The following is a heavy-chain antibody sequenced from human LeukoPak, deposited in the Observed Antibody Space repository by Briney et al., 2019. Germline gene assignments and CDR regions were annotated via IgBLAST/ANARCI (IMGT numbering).Heavy chain of an antibody. V-gene: IGHV3-74*01. D-gene: IGHD3-10*01. CDR3: AAPENRGSGPFDI. CDR1: GFTFSSYW. CDR2: VNSDGSST. J-gene: IGHJ4*02. Sequence: GGSLRLSCAASGFTFSSYWMHWVRQAPGKGLVWVSRVNSDGSSTTYADSVKGRFTISRDNAKNTLYMQMNSLTTEDTAVYYCAAPENRGSGPFDIGGQGTLVTLSS.